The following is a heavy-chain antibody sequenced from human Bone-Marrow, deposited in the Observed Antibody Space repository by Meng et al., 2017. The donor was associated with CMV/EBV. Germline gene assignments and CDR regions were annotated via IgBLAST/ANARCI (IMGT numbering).Heavy chain of an antibody. CDR1: GFTFSSYW. J-gene: IGHJ6*02. CDR2: INSDGSST. D-gene: IGHD2-2*01. V-gene: IGHV3-74*01. CDR3: ARGGGGCSSTSCRYYYYGMDV. Sequence: GESLKISCAASGFTFSSYWMHWVRQAPGKGLVWVSRINSDGSSTSYADSVKGRFTISRDNAKNTLYLQMNSLRAEDTAVYYCARGGGGCSSTSCRYYYYGMDVWGQGTTVTVSS.